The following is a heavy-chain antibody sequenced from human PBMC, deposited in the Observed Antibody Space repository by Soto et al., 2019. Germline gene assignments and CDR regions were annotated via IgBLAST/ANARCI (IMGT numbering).Heavy chain of an antibody. CDR3: ARDSPLYSRGFDY. V-gene: IGHV3-21*01. D-gene: IGHD6-13*01. J-gene: IGHJ4*02. Sequence: EVQLVESGGGLVKPGGSLRLSCAASGFTFSSYSMNWVRQAPGKGLEWVSSISSSSSYIYYADSVKGRFTISGDNAKNSLYLQMNSLRAEDTAVYYCARDSPLYSRGFDYWGQGTLVTVSS. CDR1: GFTFSSYS. CDR2: ISSSSSYI.